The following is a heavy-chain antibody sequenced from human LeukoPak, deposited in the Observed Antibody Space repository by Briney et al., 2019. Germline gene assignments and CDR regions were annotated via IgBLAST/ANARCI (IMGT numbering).Heavy chain of an antibody. J-gene: IGHJ4*02. CDR1: GFTFSSYC. CDR3: ARGPGDGYNYYFDY. Sequence: GGSLRLSCAASGFTFSSYCMNWVRQAPGKGLEWVSYISSTSSTTYYADSVKGRFTISRDNAKNSLYLQMNSLRDEDTAVYYCARGPGDGYNYYFDYWGQGTLVTVSS. V-gene: IGHV3-48*02. CDR2: ISSTSSTT. D-gene: IGHD5-24*01.